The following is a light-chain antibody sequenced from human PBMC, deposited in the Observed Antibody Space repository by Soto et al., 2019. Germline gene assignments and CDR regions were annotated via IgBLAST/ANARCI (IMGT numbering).Light chain of an antibody. J-gene: IGKJ1*01. CDR3: HHYSSYPQA. CDR2: KAS. CDR1: QTISSW. V-gene: IGKV1-5*03. Sequence: DIQMTQSPSTLSGSVGDRVTITCRASQTISSWLAWYQQKPGKAPKLLIYKASTLKSGVPSRFSGSGSGTEFTLTISSLQPDDFATYYCHHYSSYPQAFGQGTKVDIK.